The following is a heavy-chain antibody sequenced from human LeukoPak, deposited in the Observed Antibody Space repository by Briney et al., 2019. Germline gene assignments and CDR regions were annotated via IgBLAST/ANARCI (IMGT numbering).Heavy chain of an antibody. D-gene: IGHD6-13*01. J-gene: IGHJ4*02. CDR2: IYSGGDT. CDR1: GFTVSSNY. V-gene: IGHV3-66*02. Sequence: GGSLRLSCAASGFTVSSNYMNWVRQAPGKGLEWVSIIYSGGDTYYADSVKGRFTISRDNSKNTLYLQMNSLRTEDTAVYYCTRGPGSTWYSDYWGQGALVTVSS. CDR3: TRGPGSTWYSDY.